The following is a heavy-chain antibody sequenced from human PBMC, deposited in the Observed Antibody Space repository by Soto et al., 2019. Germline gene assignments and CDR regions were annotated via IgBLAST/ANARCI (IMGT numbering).Heavy chain of an antibody. CDR3: AKGQASYDFWSGYYTGISN. CDR2: ISGSGGST. D-gene: IGHD3-3*01. J-gene: IGHJ4*02. Sequence: GGSLRLSCAASGFTFSSYAMSWVRQAPGKGLEWVSAISGSGGSTYYADSVKGRFTISRDNSKNTLYLQMNSLRAEDTAVYYCAKGQASYDFWSGYYTGISNWGQGTLVTVSS. V-gene: IGHV3-23*01. CDR1: GFTFSSYA.